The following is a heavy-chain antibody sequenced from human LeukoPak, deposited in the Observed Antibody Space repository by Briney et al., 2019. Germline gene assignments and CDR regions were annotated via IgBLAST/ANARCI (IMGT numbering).Heavy chain of an antibody. Sequence: GGSLRLSCAASGFTFSSYGMHWVRQAPGKGLEWVAVISYDGSNKYYADSVKGRFTISRDNSKNTLYLQMNSLRAEDTAVYYCARGYTSGWYYFDYWGQGTLVTVSS. CDR2: ISYDGSNK. CDR1: GFTFSSYG. CDR3: ARGYTSGWYYFDY. V-gene: IGHV3-30*03. J-gene: IGHJ4*02. D-gene: IGHD6-19*01.